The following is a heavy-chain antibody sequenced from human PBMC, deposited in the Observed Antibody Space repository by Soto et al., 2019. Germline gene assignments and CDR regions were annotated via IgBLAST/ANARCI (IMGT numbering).Heavy chain of an antibody. J-gene: IGHJ4*02. CDR2: VNNDGRDK. D-gene: IGHD2-21*02. CDR1: GFTFKMFS. CDR3: AREKTARWDPPAY. Sequence: EVQLVESGGGLVQPGGSVTLSCEASGFTFKMFSMHWVRQAPGKGLGWVSRVNNDGRDKIYADSVKGRFAISRDNAKNTLYLQMNNLKPEDTALYYCAREKTARWDPPAYGGQGSLVIVSS. V-gene: IGHV3-74*01.